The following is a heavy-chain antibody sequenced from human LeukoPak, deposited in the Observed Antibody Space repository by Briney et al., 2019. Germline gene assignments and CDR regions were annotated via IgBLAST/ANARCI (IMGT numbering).Heavy chain of an antibody. J-gene: IGHJ3*02. CDR3: ATIVGATIGAFDI. CDR1: GYTFTGYY. V-gene: IGHV1-2*02. Sequence: ASVKVSCKASGYTFTGYYMHWVRQAPGQGLEWMGWINPNSGGTNYAQKFQGRVTMTEDTSTDTAYMELSSLRSEDTAVYYCATIVGATIGAFDIWGQGTMVTVSS. CDR2: INPNSGGT. D-gene: IGHD1-26*01.